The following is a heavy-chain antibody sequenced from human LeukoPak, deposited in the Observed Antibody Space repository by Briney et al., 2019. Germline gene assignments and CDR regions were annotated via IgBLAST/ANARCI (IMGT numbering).Heavy chain of an antibody. J-gene: IGHJ4*02. Sequence: SETLSLTCAVYGGSFSGYYWSWIRQPPGKGLEWIGEINHSGSTNYNPSLKSRVTMSVDTSKNQFSLKLSSVTAADTAVYYCARGGWELLDLPDYWGQGTLVTVSS. CDR1: GGSFSGYY. CDR3: ARGGWELLDLPDY. CDR2: INHSGST. D-gene: IGHD1-26*01. V-gene: IGHV4-34*01.